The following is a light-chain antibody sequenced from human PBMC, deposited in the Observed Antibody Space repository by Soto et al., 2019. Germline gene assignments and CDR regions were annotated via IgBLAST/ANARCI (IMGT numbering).Light chain of an antibody. CDR3: QQYNNWPRT. V-gene: IGKV3-15*01. CDR1: QSLSSN. Sequence: EIVMTQSPATLYVSPGERVALSCRASQSLSSNLAWYQQKPGQAPRLLIYGASIRVTGTPTRFRGSGSGTEFTLTISSLQSEDFAVYYCQQYNNWPRTFGQGTKVEIK. J-gene: IGKJ1*01. CDR2: GAS.